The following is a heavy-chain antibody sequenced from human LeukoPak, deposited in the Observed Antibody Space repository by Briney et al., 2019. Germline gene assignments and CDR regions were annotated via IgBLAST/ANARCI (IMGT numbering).Heavy chain of an antibody. CDR3: VTYYYGSGSYYEFDY. V-gene: IGHV3-7*01. CDR1: GFAFWSYW. Sequence: PGGSLRLSCAASGFAFWSYWMSWVRQAPGKGLEWVANIKEDGSEKYYVDSVKGRFTISRDNAKNSLYLQTNSLRAEDTAVYYCVTYYYGSGSYYEFDYWGQGTLVTVSS. D-gene: IGHD3-10*01. J-gene: IGHJ4*02. CDR2: IKEDGSEK.